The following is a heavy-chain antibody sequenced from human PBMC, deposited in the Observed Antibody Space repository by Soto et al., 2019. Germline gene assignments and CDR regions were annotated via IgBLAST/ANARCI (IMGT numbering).Heavy chain of an antibody. D-gene: IGHD2-2*01. CDR2: ISSSSSTI. J-gene: IGHJ3*02. CDR3: ARDFIVVVPAAMGAFDI. V-gene: IGHV3-48*01. Sequence: GESLKISCAASGFTFSSYSMNWVRQAPGKGLEWVSYISSSSSTIYYADSVKGRFTISRDNAKNSLYLQMNSLRAEDTAVYYCARDFIVVVPAAMGAFDIWGQGTMVTVSS. CDR1: GFTFSSYS.